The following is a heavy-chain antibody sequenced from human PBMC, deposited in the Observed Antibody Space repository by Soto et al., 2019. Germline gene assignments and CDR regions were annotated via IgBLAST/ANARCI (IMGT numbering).Heavy chain of an antibody. Sequence: GASVKVSCKASGGTFSSYAICWVRQAPGQGLEWMGGIIPIFGTANYAQKFQGRVTITADGSTSTAYMELSSLRSEDTAVYYCARDTRSQIQLWSSPFDYWGQGTLVTVSS. CDR3: ARDTRSQIQLWSSPFDY. CDR1: GGTFSSYA. J-gene: IGHJ4*02. D-gene: IGHD5-18*01. V-gene: IGHV1-69*13. CDR2: IIPIFGTA.